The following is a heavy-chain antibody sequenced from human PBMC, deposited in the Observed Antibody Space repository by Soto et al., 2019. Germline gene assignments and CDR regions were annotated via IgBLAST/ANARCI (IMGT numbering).Heavy chain of an antibody. V-gene: IGHV3-74*01. CDR2: INSDGSST. CDR1: GFTFSSYW. D-gene: IGHD1-26*01. Sequence: GGSLRLSCAASGFTFSSYWMHWVRQAPGKGLVWVSRINSDGSSTSYADSVKGRFTISRDNAKNTLYLQMNSLRAEDTAVYYCARVQTELNLYSGSYYYFDYWGQGTLVTVS. J-gene: IGHJ4*02. CDR3: ARVQTELNLYSGSYYYFDY.